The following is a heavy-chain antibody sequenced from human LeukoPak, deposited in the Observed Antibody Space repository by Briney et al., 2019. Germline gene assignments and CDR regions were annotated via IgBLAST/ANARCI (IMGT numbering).Heavy chain of an antibody. J-gene: IGHJ4*02. V-gene: IGHV4-39*07. CDR2: IYYSGST. Sequence: SETLSLTCTVSGGSISSSSYYWGWIRQPPGKGLEGIGSIYYSGSTYYNPYLKSRVTISVDTSKNQFSLKLSSVTAADMAVYYCARTLRGSSNNFDYWGQGTLVTVSS. CDR1: GGSISSSSYY. D-gene: IGHD6-6*01. CDR3: ARTLRGSSNNFDY.